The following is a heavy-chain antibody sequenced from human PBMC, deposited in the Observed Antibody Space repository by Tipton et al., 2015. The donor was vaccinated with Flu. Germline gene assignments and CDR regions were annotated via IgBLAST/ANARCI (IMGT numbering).Heavy chain of an antibody. CDR3: ARAPGVYESDAFDI. J-gene: IGHJ3*02. Sequence: TLSLTCTVSGGSISSSSYYWGWIRQPPGKGLEWIGSIYYSGSTHYNPSLKSRVTISVDTSKNQFSLKLSSVTAADTAVYYCARAPGVYESDAFDIWGQGTMVTVSS. CDR2: IYYSGST. D-gene: IGHD2-8*01. CDR1: GGSISSSSYY. V-gene: IGHV4-39*07.